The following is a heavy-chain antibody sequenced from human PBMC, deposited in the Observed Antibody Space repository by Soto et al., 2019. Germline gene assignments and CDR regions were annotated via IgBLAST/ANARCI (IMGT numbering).Heavy chain of an antibody. CDR2: IYYSGST. CDR1: GGSISSSSYY. Sequence: SETLSLTCTVSGGSISSSSYYWGWIRQPPGKGLEWIGSIYYSGSTYYNPSLKSRVTISVDTSKNQFSLKLSSVTAADTAVYYCARGIAVAGIGWFDPWGQGTLVTVSS. V-gene: IGHV4-39*07. J-gene: IGHJ5*02. D-gene: IGHD6-19*01. CDR3: ARGIAVAGIGWFDP.